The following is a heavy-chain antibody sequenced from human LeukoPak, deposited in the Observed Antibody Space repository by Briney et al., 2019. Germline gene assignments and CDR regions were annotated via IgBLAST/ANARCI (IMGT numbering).Heavy chain of an antibody. CDR2: IYTSGST. D-gene: IGHD3-16*02. CDR3: ARHIGGGIEDMDV. CDR1: GGSISSYY. Sequence: PTETLSLTCTVSGGSISSYYWSWIRQPPGKGLEWIGYIYTSGSTNYNPSLKSRVTISVDTSKNQFSLKLSSVTAADTAVYYCARHIGGGIEDMDVWGKGTKVTVSS. V-gene: IGHV4-4*09. J-gene: IGHJ6*03.